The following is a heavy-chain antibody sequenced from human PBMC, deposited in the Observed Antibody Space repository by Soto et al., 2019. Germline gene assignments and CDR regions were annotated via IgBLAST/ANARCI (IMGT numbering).Heavy chain of an antibody. CDR2: NMPVFPTP. CDR1: GGTFSTSA. Sequence: QVQLVQSGAEVKKPGSSVKVSCKASGGTFSTSAISWVRQAPGQGLEWVGGNMPVFPTPDYAQNFQGRVTITADESTTTAYLELTSLRADDTAVYYCARDKDRLQLGGNYYYILDVWGQGTAITVSS. CDR3: ARDKDRLQLGGNYYYILDV. V-gene: IGHV1-69*12. J-gene: IGHJ6*02. D-gene: IGHD1-1*01.